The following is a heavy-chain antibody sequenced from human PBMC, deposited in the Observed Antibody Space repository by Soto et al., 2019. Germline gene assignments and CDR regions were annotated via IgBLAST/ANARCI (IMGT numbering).Heavy chain of an antibody. CDR2: ISGSGGST. D-gene: IGHD1-26*01. CDR3: ARRGSGSDYDY. CDR1: GFTFSSYA. J-gene: IGHJ4*02. V-gene: IGHV3-23*01. Sequence: EVQLLESGGGLVQPGGSLRLSCAASGFTFSSYAMRWVRHAPVKGLEWVSAISGSGGSTYYADSVKGRFTISRDNSKNTLYLQMNSLRAEDTAVYYCARRGSGSDYDYWGQGTLVTVSS.